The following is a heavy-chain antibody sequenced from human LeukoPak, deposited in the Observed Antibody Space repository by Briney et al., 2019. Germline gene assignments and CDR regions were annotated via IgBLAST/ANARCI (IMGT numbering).Heavy chain of an antibody. CDR3: GKTDIWFNPIDY. CDR2: IHRDGRT. CDR1: GVSISSTEW. Sequence: PSGTLSLTCAVSGVSISSTEWWIWVRQSPGQGPEWIGEIHRDGRTRYSPSLTSRVSMSIDYSKNQFSLKVSSVTAADTAIYYCGKTDIWFNPIDYWGPGSLVIVFS. J-gene: IGHJ4*02. D-gene: IGHD3-9*01. V-gene: IGHV4-4*02.